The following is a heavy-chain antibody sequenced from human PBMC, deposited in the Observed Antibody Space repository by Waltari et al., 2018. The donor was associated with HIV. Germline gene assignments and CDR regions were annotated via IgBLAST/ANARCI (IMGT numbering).Heavy chain of an antibody. V-gene: IGHV3-7*01. Sequence: EVQLVESGGGLVKPGGSLRLSCPASGFTFSSFWITWVRQAPGKGLEWVASIKQDGSEKYYVDSVKGRFTISRDNAKNSLYLQMNSLRAEDTAVYYCARRGARIVGAHPFDYWGQGTLVTVSS. CDR3: ARRGARIVGAHPFDY. CDR1: GFTFSSFW. CDR2: IKQDGSEK. D-gene: IGHD1-26*01. J-gene: IGHJ4*02.